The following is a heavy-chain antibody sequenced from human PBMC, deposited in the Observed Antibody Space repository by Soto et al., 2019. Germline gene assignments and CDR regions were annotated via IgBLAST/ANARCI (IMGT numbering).Heavy chain of an antibody. CDR2: ISNSGGST. CDR1: GFTFSSYA. J-gene: IGHJ4*02. CDR3: ATRHNCRSTGCYGAWYYFDY. D-gene: IGHD2-2*01. V-gene: IGHV3-23*01. Sequence: GGSLRLSCAASGFTFSSYAMSWVRQAPGKGLEWVSAISNSGGSTYYADSVKGRFTISRDNSKNTLYLQMNSLRAEDTAVYYCATRHNCRSTGCYGAWYYFDYWGQATLVTVSS.